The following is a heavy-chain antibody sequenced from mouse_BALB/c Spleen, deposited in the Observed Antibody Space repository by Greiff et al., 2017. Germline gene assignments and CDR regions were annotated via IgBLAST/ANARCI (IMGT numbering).Heavy chain of an antibody. Sequence: EVKLVESGPELVKPGASVKVSCKASGYSFTDYNMYWVKQSHGKSLEWIGYIDPYNGGTSYNQKFKGKATLTVDKSSSTAFMHLNSLTSEDSAVYYCARSYYGSSYVTWFAYWGQGTLVTVSA. CDR2: IDPYNGGT. CDR3: ARSYYGSSYVTWFAY. CDR1: GYSFTDYN. V-gene: IGHV1S135*01. D-gene: IGHD1-1*01. J-gene: IGHJ3*01.